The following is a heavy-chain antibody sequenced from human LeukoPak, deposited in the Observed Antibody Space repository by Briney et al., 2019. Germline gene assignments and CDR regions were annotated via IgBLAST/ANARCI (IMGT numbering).Heavy chain of an antibody. CDR2: TYSRSKRFN. CDR1: GDSVSSKSAS. V-gene: IGHV6-1*01. D-gene: IGHD1-26*01. J-gene: IGHJ4*02. CDR3: ARGTGSLDY. Sequence: SQTLSLTCAISGDSVSSKSASWNWIRQSPSRGLEWLGRTYSRSKRFNDYAVSVKSRITINPDTSKNQFSLHLTSVTPDGTAVYYCARGTGSLDYWGQGTLVTVSS.